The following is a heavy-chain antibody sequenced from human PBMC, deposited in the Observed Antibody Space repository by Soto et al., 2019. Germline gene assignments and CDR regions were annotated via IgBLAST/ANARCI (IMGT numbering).Heavy chain of an antibody. V-gene: IGHV1-69*04. CDR1: GYTFTSYG. CDR2: IIPILGIA. Sequence: SVKVSCKASGYTFTSYGISWVRQAPGQGLEWMGRIIPILGIANYAQKFQGRVTITADTSKNQFSLHLNSVTPEDTAVYYCAGTTSLQWYYMDVWDKGTTVTVSS. CDR3: AGTTSLQWYYMDV. D-gene: IGHD1-7*01. J-gene: IGHJ6*03.